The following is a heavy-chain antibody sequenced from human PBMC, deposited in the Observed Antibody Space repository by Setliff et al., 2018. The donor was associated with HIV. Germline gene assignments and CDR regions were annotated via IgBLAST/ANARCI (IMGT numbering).Heavy chain of an antibody. J-gene: IGHJ6*04. Sequence: PLETLSLTCSVSGGSMSSHYWTWVRQPAGKGLEWIGRMYHTGMSNYNPSLKSRVTMSVSPSKNQFSLKLTSVTAADTAVYYCARGSYYYYNMDVWGKGTTVTVSS. V-gene: IGHV4-4*07. CDR1: GGSMSSHY. CDR3: ARGSYYYYNMDV. CDR2: MYHTGMS.